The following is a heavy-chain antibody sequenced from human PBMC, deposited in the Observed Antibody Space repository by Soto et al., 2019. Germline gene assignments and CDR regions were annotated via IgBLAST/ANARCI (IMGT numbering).Heavy chain of an antibody. Sequence: PSQTLSLTCTLSRRSISSYYWSWIRQPPEKGLEWIGSNSYSGNTNYNASLKSRVTISVDTSKNQFSLELSSVTAADTAVYYCARSQTYCSGGSCYCLYYYYYGMDVWGQGTTVTVSS. CDR3: ARSQTYCSGGSCYCLYYYYYGMDV. J-gene: IGHJ6*02. V-gene: IGHV4-59*08. CDR1: RRSISSYY. CDR2: NSYSGNT. D-gene: IGHD2-15*01.